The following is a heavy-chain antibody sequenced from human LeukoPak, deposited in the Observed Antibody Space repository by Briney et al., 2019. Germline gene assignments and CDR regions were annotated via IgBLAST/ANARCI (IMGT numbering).Heavy chain of an antibody. CDR3: AREGSTALTQIDY. V-gene: IGHV3-74*01. CDR2: INRDGSVT. J-gene: IGHJ4*02. Sequence: AGGSLRLSCAAYGFTFSSHWTQWVRQAPGKGLVWVSRINRDGSVTGHADSVKGRFTISRDNVKNTLYLQMNRVRAEDTAVYFCAREGSTALTQIDYWGQGSLVTVSS. D-gene: IGHD4-23*01. CDR1: GFTFSSHW.